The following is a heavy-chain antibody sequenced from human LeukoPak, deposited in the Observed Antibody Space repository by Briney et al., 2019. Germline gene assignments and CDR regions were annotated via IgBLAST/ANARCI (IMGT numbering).Heavy chain of an antibody. D-gene: IGHD2-2*01. CDR2: IYYSGST. CDR3: ARDPLGYCSSTSCRRNYWYFDL. CDR1: GGSISSGDYY. Sequence: SETLSLTCTVSGGSISSGDYYWRWIRQPPGKGLEWIGYIYYSGSTYYNPSLKSRVTISVDTSKNQFSLKLSSVTAADTAVYYCARDPLGYCSSTSCRRNYWYFDLWGRGTLVTVSS. V-gene: IGHV4-30-4*01. J-gene: IGHJ2*01.